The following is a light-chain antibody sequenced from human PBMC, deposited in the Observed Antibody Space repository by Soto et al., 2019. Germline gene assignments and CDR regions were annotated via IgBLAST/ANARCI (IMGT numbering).Light chain of an antibody. CDR3: QQCDSFPLT. CDR2: TTS. Sequence: DIQMTQSPSSLSASVGDTVTITCRASQSINRFFNWYQQKSGKAPKVLISTTSNLQTGVPSRFSGSGSGTHFTLTITDLQPEDFATYYYQQCDSFPLTFGGGTKVEIK. V-gene: IGKV1-39*01. CDR1: QSINRF. J-gene: IGKJ4*01.